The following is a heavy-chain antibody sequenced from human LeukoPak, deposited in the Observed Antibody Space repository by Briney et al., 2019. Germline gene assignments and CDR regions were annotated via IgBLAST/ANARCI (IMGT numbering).Heavy chain of an antibody. CDR2: ISHDGSNK. Sequence: GRSLRLSCAASGFIFSTYAMHWVRQAPGKGLEWVAVISHDGSNKYYADSVKGRFTIFRDNSKNTLYLQMNSLRAEDTAVYFCGSRSGYDILTGPIDYWGQGTLVTVSS. V-gene: IGHV3-30-3*01. D-gene: IGHD3-9*01. CDR3: GSRSGYDILTGPIDY. J-gene: IGHJ4*02. CDR1: GFIFSTYA.